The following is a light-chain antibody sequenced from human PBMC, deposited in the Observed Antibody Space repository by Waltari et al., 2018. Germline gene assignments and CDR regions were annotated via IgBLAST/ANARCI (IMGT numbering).Light chain of an antibody. Sequence: SSELTQDPAVSVDLGQTVRITCQGDSLRTYYGRWLQQKPGQAPILIVYGRNNRPPGIPARFSGSSSGNTASLTIAGAQAEDEAVYYYNSRDNSINHRVFGGGTKLTVL. CDR2: GRN. V-gene: IGLV3-19*01. CDR1: SLRTYY. CDR3: NSRDNSINHRV. J-gene: IGLJ2*01.